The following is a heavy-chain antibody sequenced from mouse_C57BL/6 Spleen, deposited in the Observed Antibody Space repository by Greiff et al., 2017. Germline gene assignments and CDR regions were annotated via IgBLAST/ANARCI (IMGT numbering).Heavy chain of an antibody. CDR1: GYTFTSYW. D-gene: IGHD1-1*01. CDR2: IYPGSGST. J-gene: IGHJ2*01. Sequence: QVQLKQPGAELVKPGASVKMSCKASGYTFTSYWITWVKQRPGQGLEWIGDIYPGSGSTNYNEKFKSKATRTVDTSASTAYMQLSSLTSEDSAVYYCARCNYGKDYWGQGTTLTVSS. V-gene: IGHV1-55*01. CDR3: ARCNYGKDY.